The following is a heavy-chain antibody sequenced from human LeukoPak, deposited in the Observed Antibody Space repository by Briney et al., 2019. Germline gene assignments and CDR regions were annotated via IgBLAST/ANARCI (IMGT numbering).Heavy chain of an antibody. D-gene: IGHD3-3*01. CDR3: ARDPGGIRFLEWLLPFDY. V-gene: IGHV1-18*01. J-gene: IGHJ4*02. CDR1: GYTFTSYG. CDR2: ISAYNGNT. Sequence: ASVKVSCKASGYTFTSYGISWVRQAPGQGLEWMRWISAYNGNTNYAQKLQGRVTMTTDTSTSTAYMELRSLRSDDTAVYYCARDPGGIRFLEWLLPFDYWGQGTLVTVSS.